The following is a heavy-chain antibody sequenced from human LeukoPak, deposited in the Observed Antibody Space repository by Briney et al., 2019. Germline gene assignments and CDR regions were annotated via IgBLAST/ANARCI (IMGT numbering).Heavy chain of an antibody. V-gene: IGHV3-66*01. CDR3: ARGGYSYGLSYYFDY. D-gene: IGHD5-18*01. CDR1: GFTFSNYW. Sequence: GGSLRLSCAASGFTFSNYWLHWVRQAPGKGLVWVSLIYSGGSTYYADSVKGRFTISRDNSKNSLYLQMNSLRAEDTALYYCARGGYSYGLSYYFDYWGQGTLVTVSS. J-gene: IGHJ4*02. CDR2: IYSGGST.